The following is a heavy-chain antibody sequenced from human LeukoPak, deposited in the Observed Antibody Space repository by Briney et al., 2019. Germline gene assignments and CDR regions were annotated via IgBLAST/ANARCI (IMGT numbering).Heavy chain of an antibody. CDR3: AELGITMIGGV. CDR2: ISSSGSTI. CDR1: GFTFNSYT. V-gene: IGHV3-48*04. Sequence: GGSLRLSCAASGFTFNSYTLNWVRQAPGKGLEWVSYISSSGSTIYYADSVKGRFTISRDNAKNSLYLQMNSLRAEDTAVYYCAELGITMIGGVWGKGTTVTISS. J-gene: IGHJ6*04. D-gene: IGHD3-10*02.